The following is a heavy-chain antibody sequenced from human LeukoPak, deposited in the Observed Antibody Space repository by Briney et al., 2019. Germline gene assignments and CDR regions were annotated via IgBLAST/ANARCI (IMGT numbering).Heavy chain of an antibody. Sequence: PGGSLRLSCAASGFTFDDYAMHWVRQAPGKGLEWVPGISWNSGSIGYADSVKGRFTISRDNAKNSLYLQMNSLRAEDTALYYCAKDTPAFGSGWPTRAFDIWGQGTMVTVSS. CDR1: GFTFDDYA. V-gene: IGHV3-9*01. D-gene: IGHD6-19*01. J-gene: IGHJ3*02. CDR3: AKDTPAFGSGWPTRAFDI. CDR2: ISWNSGSI.